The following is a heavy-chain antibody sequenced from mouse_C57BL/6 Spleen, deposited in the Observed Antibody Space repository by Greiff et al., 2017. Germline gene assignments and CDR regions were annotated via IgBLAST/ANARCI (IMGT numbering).Heavy chain of an antibody. D-gene: IGHD3-2*02. Sequence: QVQLQQPGAELVKPGASVKMSCKASGYTFTSYWMHWVKQRPGQGLEWIGRIHPNSGGTNYNEKFKSKATVTVDTPSSTAYMQLSSLTSEDSAVYYWAREAQGRGWFLDYWGQGTSLTVSS. J-gene: IGHJ4*01. CDR1: GYTFTSYW. V-gene: IGHV1-72*01. CDR2: IHPNSGGT. CDR3: AREAQGRGWFLDY.